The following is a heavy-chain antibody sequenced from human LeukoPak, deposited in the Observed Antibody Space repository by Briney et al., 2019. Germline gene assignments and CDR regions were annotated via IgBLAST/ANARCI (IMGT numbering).Heavy chain of an antibody. D-gene: IGHD2-2*01. J-gene: IGHJ4*02. CDR3: ARKYCSSISCLFDY. V-gene: IGHV3-21*01. Sequence: PGGSLRLSCVASGFSFSTYDMNWVRQAPGKGLEWVSAITSTSNHINYADSVKGRFTISRDNAKNSLYLQMNSLRAEDTAVYYCARKYCSSISCLFDYWGQGTLVTVSS. CDR2: ITSTSNHI. CDR1: GFSFSTYD.